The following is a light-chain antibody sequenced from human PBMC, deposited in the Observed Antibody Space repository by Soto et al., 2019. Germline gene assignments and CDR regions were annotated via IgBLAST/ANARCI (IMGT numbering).Light chain of an antibody. J-gene: IGLJ1*01. Sequence: QSVLTQPRSVSGSPGQSVTISCSGSSSDVGGYNYVSWYQQHPGKAPQLIIYEVSKRPSGVPDRFSGSKSGNTASLTVSGLQAEDEADYYCSSYAATNNYVFGSGTKLTVL. V-gene: IGLV2-11*01. CDR1: SSDVGGYNY. CDR2: EVS. CDR3: SSYAATNNYV.